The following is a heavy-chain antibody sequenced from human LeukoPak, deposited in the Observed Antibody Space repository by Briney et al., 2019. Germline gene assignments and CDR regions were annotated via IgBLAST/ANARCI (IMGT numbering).Heavy chain of an antibody. D-gene: IGHD3-22*01. J-gene: IGHJ4*02. CDR3: AREGYYYDSSGYYLGYYFDH. Sequence: PGGSLRLSCAASGFTFDDYGMSWVRQAPGKGLEWVPGINWNGGSTGYADSVKGRFTISRDNAKNSLYLQMNSLRAEDTALYYCAREGYYYDSSGYYLGYYFDHWGQGTLVTVSS. CDR1: GFTFDDYG. CDR2: INWNGGST. V-gene: IGHV3-20*04.